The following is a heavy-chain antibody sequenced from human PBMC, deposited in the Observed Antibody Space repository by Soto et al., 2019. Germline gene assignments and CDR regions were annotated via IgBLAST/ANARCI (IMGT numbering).Heavy chain of an antibody. CDR2: IYYSGST. CDR1: GGSISSSSYY. V-gene: IGHV4-39*01. CDR3: ASIEGSYAAFDI. Sequence: SETLSLTCTVSGGSISSSSYYWGWIRQPPGKGLEWIGSIYYSGSTYYNPSLKSRVTISVDTSKNQFSLKLSSVTAADTAVYYCASIEGSYAAFDIWGQGTMVTVSS. J-gene: IGHJ3*02. D-gene: IGHD1-26*01.